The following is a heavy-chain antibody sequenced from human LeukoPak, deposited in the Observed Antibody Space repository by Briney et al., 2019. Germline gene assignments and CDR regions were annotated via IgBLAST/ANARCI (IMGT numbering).Heavy chain of an antibody. D-gene: IGHD5-18*01. Sequence: ASVKVSCKASGYTFTSYGISWVRQAPGQGLEWMGWISAYNGNTNYAQKLQGRVTMTTDTSTSTAYMELRSLRSDDTAVYHCARAGAYSYGQGYFDYWGQGTLVTVSS. CDR1: GYTFTSYG. CDR3: ARAGAYSYGQGYFDY. V-gene: IGHV1-18*01. CDR2: ISAYNGNT. J-gene: IGHJ4*02.